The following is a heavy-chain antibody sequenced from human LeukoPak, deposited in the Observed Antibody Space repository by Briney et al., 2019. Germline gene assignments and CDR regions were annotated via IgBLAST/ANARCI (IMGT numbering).Heavy chain of an antibody. V-gene: IGHV1-2*04. Sequence: GASVKVSCKASGYTFTGYYMHWVRQAPGQGLEWMGWINPNSGGTNYAQKFQGWVTMTRDTSISTAYMELSRLRSDDTAVYYCARGTYSSGIPLDAFDIWGQGTMVTVSS. CDR2: INPNSGGT. CDR3: ARGTYSSGIPLDAFDI. CDR1: GYTFTGYY. J-gene: IGHJ3*02. D-gene: IGHD6-19*01.